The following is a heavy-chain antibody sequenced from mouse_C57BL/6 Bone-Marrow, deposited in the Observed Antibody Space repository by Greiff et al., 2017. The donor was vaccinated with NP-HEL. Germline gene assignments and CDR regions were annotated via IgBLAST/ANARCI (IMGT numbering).Heavy chain of an antibody. Sequence: EVKLVESGGGLVQPGGSLKLSCAASGFTFSDYGMAWVRQAPRKGPEWVAFISNLAYSIYYADTVTGRFTISRENAKNTLYLEMSSLRSEDTAMYYCARRTTVVADWYFDVWGTGTTVTVSS. CDR2: ISNLAYSI. J-gene: IGHJ1*03. CDR1: GFTFSDYG. CDR3: ARRTTVVADWYFDV. D-gene: IGHD1-1*01. V-gene: IGHV5-15*01.